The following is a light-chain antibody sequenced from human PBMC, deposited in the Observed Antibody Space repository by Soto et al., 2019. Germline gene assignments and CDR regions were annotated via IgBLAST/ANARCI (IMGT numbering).Light chain of an antibody. CDR1: QSLVYSDGNTY. J-gene: IGKJ2*01. CDR2: QVS. Sequence: DAMMTQSPLSLPVTLGQPASISCRSSQSLVYSDGNTYLNWFHQRPGQSPRRLIYQVSKRDSGVPDRFSGSGSVTDFTLKITRVEAEDLGVYYCMQGTHWPYTFGQGTRLEIK. CDR3: MQGTHWPYT. V-gene: IGKV2-30*01.